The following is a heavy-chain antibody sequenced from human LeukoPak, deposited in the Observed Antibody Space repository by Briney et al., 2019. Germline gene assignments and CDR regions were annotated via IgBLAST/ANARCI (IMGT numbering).Heavy chain of an antibody. Sequence: ASVKVSCKASGYTFTGYYMHWVRQAPGQGLEWMGWINPNSGGTNYAQKFQGRVTMTRDTSISTAYMELSRLRSDDTAVYYCARGQKVFWSGYYFDYWGQGTLVIVSS. CDR2: INPNSGGT. D-gene: IGHD3-3*01. J-gene: IGHJ4*02. V-gene: IGHV1-2*02. CDR3: ARGQKVFWSGYYFDY. CDR1: GYTFTGYY.